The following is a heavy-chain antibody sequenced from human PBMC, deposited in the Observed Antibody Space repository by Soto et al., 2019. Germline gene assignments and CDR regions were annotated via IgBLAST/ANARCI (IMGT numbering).Heavy chain of an antibody. CDR3: ARGRRDYDFWSGYYTRRTYYFDY. Sequence: QVQLVQSGAEVKKPGASVKVSCKASGYTFTSYDINWVRQATGQGLEWMGWMNPNSGNTGYAQKFQGRVTMTRNTSIITAYMELSSLRSEDTAVYYCARGRRDYDFWSGYYTRRTYYFDYWGQGTLVTVSS. CDR1: GYTFTSYD. V-gene: IGHV1-8*01. J-gene: IGHJ4*02. CDR2: MNPNSGNT. D-gene: IGHD3-3*01.